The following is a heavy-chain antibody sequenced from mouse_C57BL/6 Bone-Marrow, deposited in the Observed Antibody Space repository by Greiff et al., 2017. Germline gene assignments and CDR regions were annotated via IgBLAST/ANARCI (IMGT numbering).Heavy chain of an antibody. CDR3: ARHGSSQATNFDY. CDR2: INSDGGCT. CDR1: EYDFPSHD. D-gene: IGHD3-2*02. J-gene: IGHJ2*01. Sequence: EVKLVESGGGLVQPGESLKLSCESNEYDFPSHDMSWVRKTPEKRLELVAAINSDGGCTYYPHTLESRVIISRDNTHKTLYMQMSSLRSEDTALYYCARHGSSQATNFDYWGQGTTLTVSS. V-gene: IGHV5-2*01.